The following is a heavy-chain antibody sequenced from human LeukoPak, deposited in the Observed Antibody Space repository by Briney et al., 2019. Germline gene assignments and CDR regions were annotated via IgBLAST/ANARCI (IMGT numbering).Heavy chain of an antibody. CDR1: GFTFSDSA. D-gene: IGHD2-2*01. CDR2: IRSKANSYAT. Sequence: GGSLRLSCAVSGFTFSDSAMHWVRQASGKGLEWVGRIRSKANSYATTYAASVKGGFTISRDDSKNTAYLQMNSLKTEDTAVYYCTRRAYCSSSTCSADDYWGQGTLVTVSS. V-gene: IGHV3-73*01. CDR3: TRRAYCSSSTCSADDY. J-gene: IGHJ4*02.